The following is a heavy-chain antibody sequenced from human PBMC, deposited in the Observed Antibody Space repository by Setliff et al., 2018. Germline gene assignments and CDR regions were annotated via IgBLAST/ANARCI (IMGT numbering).Heavy chain of an antibody. J-gene: IGHJ4*02. V-gene: IGHV4-39*01. Sequence: SETLSLTCTVSGGSISSSSYQWGWVRQTPGKGLEWVGSIYYSGTAYYNPSLKSRVTISVDTSKNQFSLQVTSVTATDTAVYYCARHEFVGGYYGSVTYRHFDYWGQGILVTVPQ. CDR3: ARHEFVGGYYGSVTYRHFDY. D-gene: IGHD3-10*01. CDR2: IYYSGTA. CDR1: GGSISSSSYQ.